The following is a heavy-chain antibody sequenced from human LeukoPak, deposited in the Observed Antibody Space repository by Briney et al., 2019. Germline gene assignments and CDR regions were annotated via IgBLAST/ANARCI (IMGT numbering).Heavy chain of an antibody. V-gene: IGHV4-4*07. CDR3: ARVRFFDSSVLTRKRSYYFDY. J-gene: IGHJ4*02. CDR1: GGFISNYY. D-gene: IGHD3-22*01. Sequence: SETLSLTCTVSGGFISNYYWSWIRQPAGKGLEWIGRIYTSGSTNYNSSLKSRVTMSVDTSKNQFSLKLSSVTAADTAVYYCARVRFFDSSVLTRKRSYYFDYWGQGTLVTVSS. CDR2: IYTSGST.